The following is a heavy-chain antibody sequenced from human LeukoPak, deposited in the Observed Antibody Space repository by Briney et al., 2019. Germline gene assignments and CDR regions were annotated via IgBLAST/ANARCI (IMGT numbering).Heavy chain of an antibody. V-gene: IGHV3-66*01. Sequence: PGGSLRLSCAASGFTVSSNYMSWVRQAPGKGLEWVSVIYSGGSTYYADSVKGRFTISRDNSKNTLYPQMNSLRAEDTAVYYCARASGSYYFYVDYWGQGTLVTVSS. D-gene: IGHD3-10*01. CDR2: IYSGGST. CDR1: GFTVSSNY. J-gene: IGHJ4*02. CDR3: ARASGSYYFYVDY.